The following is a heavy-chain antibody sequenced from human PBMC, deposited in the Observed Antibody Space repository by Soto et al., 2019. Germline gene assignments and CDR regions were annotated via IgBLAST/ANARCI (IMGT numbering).Heavy chain of an antibody. CDR1: GGTFSTYA. V-gene: IGHV1-69*13. D-gene: IGHD6-19*01. J-gene: IGHJ4*02. CDR2: IIPLFGTA. CDR3: ARPKGSYSSGYYYFDY. Sequence: SVKVSCKASGGTFSTYAIYWVRQAPGQGLEWMGAIIPLFGTADYAQKFQGRVTITADESTSTASMELSSLRSEDTAVYYCARPKGSYSSGYYYFDYWGQGTLVTVSS.